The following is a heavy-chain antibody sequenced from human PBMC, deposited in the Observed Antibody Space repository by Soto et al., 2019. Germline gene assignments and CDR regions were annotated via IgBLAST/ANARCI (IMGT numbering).Heavy chain of an antibody. CDR2: IIPIFGTA. Sequence: QVQLVQSGAEVKKPGSSVKVSCKASGGTFSSYAISWVRQAPGQGLEWMGGIIPIFGTANYAQKFQGRVTITADKSTSTAYMELSSLRSEDTAVYYCARDAMSLVGANRGEFYFDYWGQGTLVTVSS. CDR3: ARDAMSLVGANRGEFYFDY. D-gene: IGHD1-26*01. CDR1: GGTFSSYA. V-gene: IGHV1-69*06. J-gene: IGHJ4*02.